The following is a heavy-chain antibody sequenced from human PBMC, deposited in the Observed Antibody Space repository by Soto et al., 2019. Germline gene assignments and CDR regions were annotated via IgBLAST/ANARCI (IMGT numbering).Heavy chain of an antibody. Sequence: QVHLVQSGAEVKKPGASVKVSCKCSGYTFTSYGITWVRQAPGQGLEWMGWISAHNGNTNYAQKLQGRVTVTRDTSTSTAYMELRCLRSDDTAVYYCPRERYGDYWGQGALVTVSS. CDR2: ISAHNGNT. CDR3: PRERYGDY. CDR1: GYTFTSYG. V-gene: IGHV1-18*01. J-gene: IGHJ4*02. D-gene: IGHD1-1*01.